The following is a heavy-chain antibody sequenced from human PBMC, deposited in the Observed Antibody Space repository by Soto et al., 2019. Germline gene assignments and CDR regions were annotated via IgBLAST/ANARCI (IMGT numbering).Heavy chain of an antibody. V-gene: IGHV4-59*01. CDR1: GGSISSYY. Sequence: SETLSLTCTVSGGSISSYYWSWIRQPPGKGLKWIGYIYYSGSTNYNPSLKSRVTISVDTSKNQFSLKLSSVTAADTAVYYCARSSTTYYYDSSGYYYRGETPRNWFDPWGQGTLVTVSS. CDR2: IYYSGST. CDR3: ARSSTTYYYDSSGYYYRGETPRNWFDP. J-gene: IGHJ5*02. D-gene: IGHD3-22*01.